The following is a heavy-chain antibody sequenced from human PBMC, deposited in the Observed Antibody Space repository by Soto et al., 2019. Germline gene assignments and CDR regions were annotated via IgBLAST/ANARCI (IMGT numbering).Heavy chain of an antibody. J-gene: IGHJ6*02. D-gene: IGHD6-13*01. V-gene: IGHV1-69*13. CDR3: ARSTLRIASAVPYYSYGMDV. CDR1: GGTFSSYA. Sequence: VASVKVSCKASGGTFSSYAISWVRQAPGQGLEWMGGIIPIFGTANYAQKFQGRVTITADESTSTAYMELSSLRSEDTAVYYCARSTLRIASAVPYYSYGMDVSGQATTVTVSS. CDR2: IIPIFGTA.